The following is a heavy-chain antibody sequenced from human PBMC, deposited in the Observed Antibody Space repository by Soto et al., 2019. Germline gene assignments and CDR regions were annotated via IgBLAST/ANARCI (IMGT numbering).Heavy chain of an antibody. J-gene: IGHJ4*02. Sequence: PGGSLRLSCAASGFTFSSYSMNWVRQAPGKGLEWVSYISSSSSTIYYADSVKGRFTISRDNAKNSLYLQMNSLRAEDTAVYYCASRYSSSWWTFDYWGQGTLVTVSS. D-gene: IGHD6-13*01. CDR1: GFTFSSYS. CDR2: ISSSSSTI. CDR3: ASRYSSSWWTFDY. V-gene: IGHV3-48*01.